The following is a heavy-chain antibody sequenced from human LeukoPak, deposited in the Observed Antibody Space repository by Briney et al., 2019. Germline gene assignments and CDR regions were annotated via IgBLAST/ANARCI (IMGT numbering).Heavy chain of an antibody. V-gene: IGHV1-3*01. D-gene: IGHD5-18*01. J-gene: IGHJ4*02. Sequence: ASVKVSCKPSGYTFTSYDMHWVRQAPGHRLEWMGWINAGNGNTKYSQKFQGRVTITRYTSASTGYMELSSLRSEDTAVYYCARDAGDTAIDYWGQGTLVTVSS. CDR3: ARDAGDTAIDY. CDR1: GYTFTSYD. CDR2: INAGNGNT.